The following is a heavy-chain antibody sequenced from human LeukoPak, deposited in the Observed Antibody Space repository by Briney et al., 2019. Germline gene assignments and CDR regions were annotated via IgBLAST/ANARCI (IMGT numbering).Heavy chain of an antibody. J-gene: IGHJ4*02. D-gene: IGHD6-13*01. CDR3: ARKYSSSWYFDY. CDR2: INHSGST. V-gene: IGHV4-34*01. CDR1: GGSFSGYY. Sequence: SETLSLTCAVYGGSFSGYYWSWIRQPPGKGLEWIGEINHSGSTNYNPSLKSRVTISVDTSKNQFSLKLSSVTAADTAVYYCARKYSSSWYFDYWGQGTLVTVSS.